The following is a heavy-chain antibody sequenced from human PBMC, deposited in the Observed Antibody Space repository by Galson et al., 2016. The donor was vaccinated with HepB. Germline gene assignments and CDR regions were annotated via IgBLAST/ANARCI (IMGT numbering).Heavy chain of an antibody. CDR2: INSDGSGT. J-gene: IGHJ4*02. V-gene: IGHV3-74*01. CDR1: GFTFRNHW. D-gene: IGHD3-16*01. Sequence: SLRLSCADSGFTFRNHWMHWVRQAPGKGLVWISRINSDGSGTTYAGSVKGRFTISRDNAKNTVYLQMDSLRAEDTAVYYCARVYDYVWVGSHFDYWGQGTLVTVSS. CDR3: ARVYDYVWVGSHFDY.